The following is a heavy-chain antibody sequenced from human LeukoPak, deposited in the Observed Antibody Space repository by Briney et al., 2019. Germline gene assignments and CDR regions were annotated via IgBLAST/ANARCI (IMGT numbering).Heavy chain of an antibody. CDR3: AKEIHDYGAVDY. V-gene: IGHV3-23*01. Sequence: GVSLRLSCAASGFTFNHYAMSWVRQAPGKGLEWVSGINHHGHTFYADSVEGRFTISRDNSMNTLYLQMNSLRPEDTAVYYCAKEIHDYGAVDYWGQGTLVTVSS. D-gene: IGHD4-17*01. CDR2: INHHGHT. J-gene: IGHJ4*02. CDR1: GFTFNHYA.